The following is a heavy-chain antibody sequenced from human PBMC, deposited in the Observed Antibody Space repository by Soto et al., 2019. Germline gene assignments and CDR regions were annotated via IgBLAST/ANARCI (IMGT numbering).Heavy chain of an antibody. J-gene: IGHJ4*02. CDR1: GYTFTRYY. CDR3: AREGASDYDILTGYQYFDY. V-gene: IGHV1-46*01. CDR2: IHPSAGST. Sequence: QVQLVQSGAEVKKPGASVKVSCKASGYTFTRYYMHWVRQAPGQGLEWMGIIHPSAGSTGYAQKFQGRVTVNRDTSTTTVYMEVCSLRSEDTAVYYRAREGASDYDILTGYQYFDYWGQGTLVTVSA. D-gene: IGHD3-9*01.